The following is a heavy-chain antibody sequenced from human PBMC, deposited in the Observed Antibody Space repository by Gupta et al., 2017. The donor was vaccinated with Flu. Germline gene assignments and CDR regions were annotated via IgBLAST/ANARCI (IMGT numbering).Heavy chain of an antibody. J-gene: IGHJ3*02. D-gene: IGHD6-19*01. CDR3: ARVMGFGKQWLAHAFDI. CDR1: GFTFSAYS. CDR2: ILIGPNYI. V-gene: IGHV3-21*01. Sequence: EVQLVESGGGLVKPGGSLRLSCAASGFTFSAYSMNWVRPAPGKGLEWVSSILIGPNYIYYADSVKGRFTISRDNAKNSLYLQMNSLRAEDTAVYYCARVMGFGKQWLAHAFDIWGQGTMVTVSS.